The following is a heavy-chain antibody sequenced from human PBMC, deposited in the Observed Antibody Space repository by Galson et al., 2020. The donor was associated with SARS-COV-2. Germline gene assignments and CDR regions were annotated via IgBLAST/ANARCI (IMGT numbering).Heavy chain of an antibody. V-gene: IGHV3-48*04. CDR1: GATFSDYG. CDR3: ARHVGYCSISECFLNWFDP. J-gene: IGHJ5*02. Sequence: GESLKISCAASGATFSDYGMNRVRQAPGEGLEWVSYISSRSTSIFYADSVKGRFTISRDNAKNSLLLQMNSLRAEDTAVYYCARHVGYCSISECFLNWFDPWGQGTPVTVSS. CDR2: ISSRSTSI. D-gene: IGHD6-19*01.